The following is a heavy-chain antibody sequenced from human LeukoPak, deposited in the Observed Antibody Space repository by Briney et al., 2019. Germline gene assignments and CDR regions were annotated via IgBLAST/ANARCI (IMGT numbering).Heavy chain of an antibody. CDR1: GGSISSGGYS. J-gene: IGHJ4*02. D-gene: IGHD2-2*01. Sequence: SQTLSLTCAVSGGSISSGGYSWSWIRQPPGKGLEWIGSIYYSGSTYYNPSLKSRVTISVDTSKNQFPLKLSSVTAADTAVYYCARSIVVVPARIDYWGQGTLVTVSS. V-gene: IGHV4-30-2*03. CDR3: ARSIVVVPARIDY. CDR2: IYYSGST.